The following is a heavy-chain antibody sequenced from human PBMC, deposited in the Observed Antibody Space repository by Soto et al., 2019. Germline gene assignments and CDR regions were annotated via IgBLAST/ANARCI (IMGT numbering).Heavy chain of an antibody. D-gene: IGHD3-16*02. CDR1: GFTFSSYG. V-gene: IGHV3-33*01. Sequence: PGGSLRLSCAASGFTFSSYGMHWVRQAPGKGLEWVAVIWYDGSNKYYADSVKGRFTISRDNSKNTLYLQMNSLRAEDTAVYYCARGGIWGSYRYLDYWGQGTLVTVSS. J-gene: IGHJ4*02. CDR2: IWYDGSNK. CDR3: ARGGIWGSYRYLDY.